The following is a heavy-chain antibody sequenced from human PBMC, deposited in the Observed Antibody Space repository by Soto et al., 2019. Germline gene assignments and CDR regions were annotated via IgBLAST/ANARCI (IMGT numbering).Heavy chain of an antibody. D-gene: IGHD2-2*01. CDR2: ISAYNGNT. V-gene: IGHV1-18*01. CDR1: GYTLTSYG. Sequence: ASVKGSCKASGYTLTSYGVGWVRQAPGQGLEWMGWISAYNGNTNYAQKLQGRVTMTTDTSTSTAYMELRSLRSDDTAVYYCARAVVVPAAIGSYYFDYWGQGTLVTVSS. CDR3: ARAVVVPAAIGSYYFDY. J-gene: IGHJ4*02.